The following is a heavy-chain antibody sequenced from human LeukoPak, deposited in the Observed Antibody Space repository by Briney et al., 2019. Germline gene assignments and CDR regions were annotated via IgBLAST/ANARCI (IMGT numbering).Heavy chain of an antibody. D-gene: IGHD4-17*01. V-gene: IGHV3-53*01. CDR1: GFTVSRNY. CDR3: ARGFANGDYTLDY. Sequence: GGSLRLSCAASGFTVSRNYVNWVRQAPGKGLEWVSVLYRGGSTYYADSVEGRFTISRDNSKNTLSLQMNSLRADDTAVYYCARGFANGDYTLDYWGQGTLVTVSS. CDR2: LYRGGST. J-gene: IGHJ4*02.